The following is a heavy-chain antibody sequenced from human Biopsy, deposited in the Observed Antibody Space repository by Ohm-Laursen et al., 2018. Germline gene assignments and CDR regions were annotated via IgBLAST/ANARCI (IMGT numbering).Heavy chain of an antibody. CDR3: AKDLGNNNWGGEN. CDR2: ISDDGRNK. V-gene: IGHV3-30*18. J-gene: IGHJ4*02. CDR1: GFSFSSYG. Sequence: SLRLSCAASGFSFSSYGMHWVCQAPGKGLEWVAVISDDGRNKYYVDSVRGRFTISRDNSKNTLYLQMNNLRTEDTAVFYCAKDLGNNNWGGENWGQGTLVTVSS. D-gene: IGHD7-27*01.